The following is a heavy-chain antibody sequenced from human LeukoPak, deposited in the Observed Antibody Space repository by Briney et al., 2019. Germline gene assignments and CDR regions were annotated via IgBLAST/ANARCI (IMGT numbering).Heavy chain of an antibody. V-gene: IGHV3-23*01. CDR1: GFTFSSYA. Sequence: GGSMRLSCAASGFTFSSYAMNWVRQAPGTGLEWVSGISGSGGSTYHADSVKGRFTISRDNSKNTLYLQMNSLRAEDTAVYYCARGVTVVATFDYWGQGTLVTVSS. D-gene: IGHD2-15*01. J-gene: IGHJ4*02. CDR3: ARGVTVVATFDY. CDR2: ISGSGGST.